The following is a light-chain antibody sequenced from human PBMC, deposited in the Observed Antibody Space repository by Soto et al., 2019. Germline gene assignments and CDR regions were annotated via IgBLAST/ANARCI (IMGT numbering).Light chain of an antibody. Sequence: EIVLTQSPSTLSLSPRERATLSCRASPSVANYLAWYQQKPGQAPRLLIYGAFNRATGIPARFSGSGSGTDFTLTISSLEPEDFAVYYCQQRGNWITFGQGTRLEIK. CDR2: GAF. J-gene: IGKJ5*01. V-gene: IGKV3-11*01. CDR1: PSVANY. CDR3: QQRGNWIT.